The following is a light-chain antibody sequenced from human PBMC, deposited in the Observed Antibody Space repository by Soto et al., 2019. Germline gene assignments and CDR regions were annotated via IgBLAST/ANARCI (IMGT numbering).Light chain of an antibody. J-gene: IGKJ3*01. V-gene: IGKV3-11*01. CDR3: QQRSNWPRFT. Sequence: EIVLTQSPATLSLSPGERATLSCRASQSVSSYLAWYQQTPGQAPRLLIYDASNRAPGIPARFSGSGSGTDFTLTISSLEPEDFAVYYCQQRSNWPRFTFGPGTKVDI. CDR1: QSVSSY. CDR2: DAS.